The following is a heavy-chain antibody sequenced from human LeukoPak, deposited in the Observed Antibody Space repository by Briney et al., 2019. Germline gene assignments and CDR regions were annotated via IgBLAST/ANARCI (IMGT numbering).Heavy chain of an antibody. CDR2: ISSSSSYI. CDR3: ARDATLWFGEHYGMDV. V-gene: IGHV3-21*01. CDR1: GFTFSSYS. J-gene: IGHJ6*02. Sequence: GGSLRLSCAAPGFTFSSYSMNWVRQAPGKGLEWVSSISSSSSYIYYADSVKGRFTISRDNAKNSLYLQMNSLRAEDTAVYYCARDATLWFGEHYGMDVWGQGTTVTVSS. D-gene: IGHD3-10*01.